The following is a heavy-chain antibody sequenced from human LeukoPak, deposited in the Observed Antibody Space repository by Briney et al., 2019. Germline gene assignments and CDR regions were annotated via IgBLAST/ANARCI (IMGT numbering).Heavy chain of an antibody. Sequence: SETLSLTCAVYGGSFSGYYWSWIRQPPGKGLEWIGEINHSGSTNYNPSLKSRVTISVDTSKNQFSLKLSSVTAADTAVYYCAGGGNPNRKYYYYYYMDVWGKGTTVTVSS. CDR1: GGSFSGYY. CDR3: AGGGNPNRKYYYYYYMDV. V-gene: IGHV4-34*01. D-gene: IGHD4-23*01. J-gene: IGHJ6*03. CDR2: INHSGST.